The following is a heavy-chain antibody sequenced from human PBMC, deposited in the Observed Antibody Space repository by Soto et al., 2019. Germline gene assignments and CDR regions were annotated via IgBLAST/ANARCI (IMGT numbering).Heavy chain of an antibody. V-gene: IGHV3-30*18. CDR3: AKDTQRWLHLDAFDI. CDR1: GFTFSSYG. CDR2: ISYDGSNK. Sequence: GGSLRLSCAASGFTFSSYGMHWVRQAPGKGMEWVAVISYDGSNKYYADSVKGRFTISRDNSKNTLYLQMNSLRAEDTAVYYCAKDTQRWLHLDAFDIWGQGTMVTVSS. J-gene: IGHJ3*02. D-gene: IGHD5-12*01.